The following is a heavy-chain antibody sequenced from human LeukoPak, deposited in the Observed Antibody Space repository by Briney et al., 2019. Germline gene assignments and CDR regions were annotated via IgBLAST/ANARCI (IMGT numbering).Heavy chain of an antibody. CDR2: ISSSSTTI. Sequence: PGGSLRLSCAASGFTLSSYNMNWVRQAPGKGLEWVSYISSSSTTIYYADSVKGRFTISRDNSKNTLFLQMNSLRAEDTAVYYCARDRGIAAVGGRGMDVWGQGTTVTVSS. V-gene: IGHV3-48*01. D-gene: IGHD6-13*01. CDR1: GFTLSSYN. J-gene: IGHJ6*02. CDR3: ARDRGIAAVGGRGMDV.